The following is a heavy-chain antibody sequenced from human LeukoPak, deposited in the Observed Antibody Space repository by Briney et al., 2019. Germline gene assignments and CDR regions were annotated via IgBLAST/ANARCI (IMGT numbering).Heavy chain of an antibody. V-gene: IGHV3-23*01. CDR2: ISAGGGT. Sequence: PGGSLRLSCAASGFTFSNFALIWVRQALVKGLEWVSSISAGGGTQYADAVRGRFTISRDNSKNTLYLHMNSLRAEDTAVYFCARDPNGDHVGAFEFWGHGTMVTVSS. J-gene: IGHJ3*01. CDR1: GFTFSNFA. CDR3: ARDPNGDHVGAFEF. D-gene: IGHD4-17*01.